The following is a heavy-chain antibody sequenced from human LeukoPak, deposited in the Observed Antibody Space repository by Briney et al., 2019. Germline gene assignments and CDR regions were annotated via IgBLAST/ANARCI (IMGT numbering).Heavy chain of an antibody. D-gene: IGHD2-21*02. CDR3: ARGDGNWFDP. CDR1: GSTFSSYS. Sequence: GGSLRLSCAASGSTFSSYSMNWVRQAPGKGLEWVSSISRSSSYIYYADSVKGRFTISRDNAKNSLYLQMNSLRAEDTAVYYCARGDGNWFDPWGQGTLVTVSS. J-gene: IGHJ5*02. V-gene: IGHV3-21*01. CDR2: ISRSSSYI.